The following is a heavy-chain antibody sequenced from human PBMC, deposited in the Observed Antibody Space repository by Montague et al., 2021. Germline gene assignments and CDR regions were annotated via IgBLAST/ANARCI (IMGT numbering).Heavy chain of an antibody. CDR3: AKQDYFVSGTSYKGFDP. V-gene: IGHV4-59*08. D-gene: IGHD3-10*01. Sequence: SETLSLTCTVSSGSIFHAHWSWVRQPPGKGLEWLRSMFYGGATSXNPSLKSRVTMSIDTSTNQFSLKLSFVTAADTAVYYCAKQDYFVSGTSYKGFDPWGQGILVTVSS. CDR2: MFYGGAT. J-gene: IGHJ5*02. CDR1: SGSIFHAH.